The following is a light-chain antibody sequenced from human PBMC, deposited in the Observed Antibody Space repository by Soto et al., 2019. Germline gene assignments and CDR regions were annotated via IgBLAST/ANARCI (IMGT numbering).Light chain of an antibody. CDR2: AAS. V-gene: IGKV1-39*01. CDR1: QNIIFY. CDR3: QQSYTTPVYT. Sequence: DIQMTQSQSSLSASVGDRVTITCRARQNIIFYLNWYQQKPGKAPKLLIYAASNLQSGVPSRFSGSGSGTEFSLTISSLQPEDFATYFCQQSYTTPVYTFGQGTKLEIK. J-gene: IGKJ2*01.